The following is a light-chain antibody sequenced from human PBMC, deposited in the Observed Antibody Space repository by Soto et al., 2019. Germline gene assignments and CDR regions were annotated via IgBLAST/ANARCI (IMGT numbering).Light chain of an antibody. CDR1: QSISSY. V-gene: IGKV1-39*01. Sequence: DIQMTQSPSSLSASVGDRVTITCRASQSISSYLNWYQQKRGKAPKLLIYAASRLQSGVPSRFSVSGSGTDFPLTISSLQPEHFATYYSHQIYSTPLFTFGTGTKVHIK. CDR2: AAS. J-gene: IGKJ3*01. CDR3: HQIYSTPLFT.